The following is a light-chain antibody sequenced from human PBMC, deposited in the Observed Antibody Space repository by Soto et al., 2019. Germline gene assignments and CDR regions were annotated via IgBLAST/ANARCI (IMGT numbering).Light chain of an antibody. Sequence: QSALTQPASVSGSPGQSITISCTGTSSDVDTYKYVSWYQQHPGKAPKLMIYEVSHRPSGVPDRFSGSKSGNTASLTISGLQAEDEADYYCCSYAGSTTRVLFGGGTKVTVL. CDR2: EVS. V-gene: IGLV2-14*01. J-gene: IGLJ2*01. CDR3: CSYAGSTTRVL. CDR1: SSDVDTYKY.